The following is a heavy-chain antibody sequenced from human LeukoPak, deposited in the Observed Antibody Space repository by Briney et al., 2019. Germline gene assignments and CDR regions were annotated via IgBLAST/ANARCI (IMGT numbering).Heavy chain of an antibody. CDR2: ICGSGGST. J-gene: IGHJ5*02. V-gene: IGHV3-23*01. D-gene: IGHD1-26*01. CDR1: VYTFSSYA. CDR3: AKDPDSGSYRGFDP. Sequence: GGSLRLSCAASVYTFSSYAMSWVRHAPGKGLEWVSAICGSGGSTNYAESVEGRFSTTRDNSKNTLYQQMNSLRAEDTAVYYCAKDPDSGSYRGFDPWGQGTLVTVSS.